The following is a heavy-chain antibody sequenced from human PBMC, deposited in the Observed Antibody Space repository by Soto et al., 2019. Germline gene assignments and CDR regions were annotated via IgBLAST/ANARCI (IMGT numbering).Heavy chain of an antibody. D-gene: IGHD4-17*01. CDR1: RFTFSSYA. CDR2: ISGSGGST. J-gene: IGHJ4*02. Sequence: LRLSCAASRFTFSSYATSWVRQAPGKGLEWVSAISGSGGSTYYADSVKGRFTISRDNSKNTLYLQMNSLRAEDTAVYYCAKPTPDDYGDYNSDYWGQGTLVTVSS. V-gene: IGHV3-23*01. CDR3: AKPTPDDYGDYNSDY.